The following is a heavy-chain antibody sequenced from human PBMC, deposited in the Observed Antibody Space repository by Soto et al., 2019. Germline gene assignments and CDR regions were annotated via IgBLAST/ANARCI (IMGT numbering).Heavy chain of an antibody. D-gene: IGHD2-2*03. J-gene: IGHJ6*02. CDR3: AKMGGYCSSTWCLNYYYGMDV. CDR1: GFIFSSYG. V-gene: IGHV3-30*18. CDR2: ISHDGNNK. Sequence: GGSLRLSCAASGFIFSSYGIHWVRQAPGKGLEWVAVISHDGNNKYYADSVKGRFTISRDNSKNTLYLQMNSLRAEDTAVYYCAKMGGYCSSTWCLNYYYGMDVWGQGTTVTVSS.